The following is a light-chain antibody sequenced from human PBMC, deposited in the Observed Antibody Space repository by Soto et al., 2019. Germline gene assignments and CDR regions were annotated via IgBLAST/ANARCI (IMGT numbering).Light chain of an antibody. CDR2: GAS. CDR1: QSVRSSY. Sequence: EIVLTQSPGTLSLSPGERATLSCRASQSVRSSYLAWYQRKPGQAPRLLIYGASSRAPGIPDRFSGSGSGTDFTLTISRLEPEDFAVYYCQQYGTSPYTFGQGTKLEIK. V-gene: IGKV3-20*01. J-gene: IGKJ2*01. CDR3: QQYGTSPYT.